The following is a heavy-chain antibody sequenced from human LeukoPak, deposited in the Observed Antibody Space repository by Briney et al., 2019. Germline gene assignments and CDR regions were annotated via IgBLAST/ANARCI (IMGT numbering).Heavy chain of an antibody. Sequence: GGSLRLSCAPSGFTLSNYEMNWVRLTPGKGLEWISYITKGGATVLYAESVKGRFTISRDNANSSLYLQMNSLRAEDTAVYFCARLSVSITRRFDLWGQGALVTVSS. CDR1: GFTLSNYE. CDR2: ITKGGATV. D-gene: IGHD3-3*01. V-gene: IGHV3-48*03. J-gene: IGHJ5*02. CDR3: ARLSVSITRRFDL.